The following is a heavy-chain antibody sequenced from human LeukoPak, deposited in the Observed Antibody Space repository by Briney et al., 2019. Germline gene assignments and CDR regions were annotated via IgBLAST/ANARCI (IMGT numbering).Heavy chain of an antibody. V-gene: IGHV4-31*11. CDR1: GGSISSGGYY. Sequence: SETLSLTCAVSGGSISSGGYYWSWIRQHPGKGLEWIGYIYYSGSTYYNPSLKSRVTISVDTSKNQFSLKLSSVTAADTAVYYCARDYYYGSVTPDYWGQGTLVTVSS. CDR3: ARDYYYGSVTPDY. D-gene: IGHD3-10*01. J-gene: IGHJ4*02. CDR2: IYYSGST.